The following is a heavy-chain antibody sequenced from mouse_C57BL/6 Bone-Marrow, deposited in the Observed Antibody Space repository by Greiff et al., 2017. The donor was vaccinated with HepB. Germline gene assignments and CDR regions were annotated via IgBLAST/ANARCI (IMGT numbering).Heavy chain of an antibody. Sequence: EVMLVESGGGLVQPGGSLKLSCAASGFTFSDYYMYWVRQTPEKRLEWVAYISNGGGSTYYPDTVKGRFTISRDNAKNTLYLQMSRLKSEDTAMYYCARQHYYYAMDYWGQGTSVTVSS. CDR3: ARQHYYYAMDY. CDR1: GFTFSDYY. V-gene: IGHV5-12*01. J-gene: IGHJ4*01. CDR2: ISNGGGST.